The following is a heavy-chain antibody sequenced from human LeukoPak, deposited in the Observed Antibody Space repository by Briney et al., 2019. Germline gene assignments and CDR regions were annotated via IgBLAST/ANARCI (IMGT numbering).Heavy chain of an antibody. V-gene: IGHV3-11*05. CDR1: GFTFSDYY. CDR2: ISSSITFT. D-gene: IGHD3-10*01. J-gene: IGHJ4*02. CDR3: ARDPDTSVSHYYDY. Sequence: GGALRLSCAASGFTFSDYYMTWIGQAPGKGLEWVSYISSSITFTNYAASVKSRFTISRDDAKNSLYLQMNSLRAEDTAVYYCARDPDTSVSHYYDYWGQGRLVTVSS.